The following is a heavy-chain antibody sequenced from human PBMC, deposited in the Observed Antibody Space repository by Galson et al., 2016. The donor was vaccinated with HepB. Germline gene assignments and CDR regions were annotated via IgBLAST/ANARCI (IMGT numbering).Heavy chain of an antibody. D-gene: IGHD3-9*01. J-gene: IGHJ4*02. V-gene: IGHV1-18*04. CDR2: ISAYNGNT. Sequence: SVKVSCKASGGTFSTYTVSWVRQAPGQGLEWMGWISAYNGNTNYAQKLQGRVTMTTDTSTSTAYMELRSLRSDDTAVYYCARGPLRYFDWLTDWGQGTLVTVSS. CDR3: ARGPLRYFDWLTD. CDR1: GGTFSTYT.